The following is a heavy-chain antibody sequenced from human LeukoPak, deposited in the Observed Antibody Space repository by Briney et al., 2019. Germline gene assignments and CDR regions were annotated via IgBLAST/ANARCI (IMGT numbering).Heavy chain of an antibody. V-gene: IGHV4-39*01. CDR2: IYYSGST. CDR3: ARRGYCSSTSCYEYWFDP. D-gene: IGHD2-2*01. CDR1: GGSISSSSYY. J-gene: IGHJ5*02. Sequence: SETLSLTCTVSGGSISSSSYYWGWIRQPPGKGLEWIGIIYYSGSTYYNPSLKSQLTISVDTPKNQFSLKLSSVTATDTAVYYCARRGYCSSTSCYEYWFDPWGQGTLVTVSS.